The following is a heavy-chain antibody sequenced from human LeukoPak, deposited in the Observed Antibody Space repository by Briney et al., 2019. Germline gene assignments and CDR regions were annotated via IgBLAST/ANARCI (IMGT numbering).Heavy chain of an antibody. V-gene: IGHV3-48*01. CDR1: GFTFSSYS. CDR3: AKDSYSSGWYGLDAFDI. CDR2: ISSDGNTI. Sequence: GGSLRLSCAASGFTFSSYSMNWVRQAPGKGLEWISYISSDGNTIYYADSVKGRFTISRDNAKSTLYLQMNSLRAEDTAVYYCAKDSYSSGWYGLDAFDIWGQGTMVTVSS. J-gene: IGHJ3*02. D-gene: IGHD6-19*01.